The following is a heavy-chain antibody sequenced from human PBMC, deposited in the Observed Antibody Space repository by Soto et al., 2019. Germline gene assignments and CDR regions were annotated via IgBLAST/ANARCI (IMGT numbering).Heavy chain of an antibody. Sequence: QVQLVQSGAEVKKPGASVKVSCKASGYTFTSYAMHWVRQAPGQRLEWMGWISAGNGNTKYSQKFQGRVTITRDTSASTAYMELSSLRSVDPAVYYCANAVVLYYVDYWGQGNLVTVSS. CDR1: GYTFTSYA. CDR2: ISAGNGNT. CDR3: ANAVVLYYVDY. D-gene: IGHD2-15*01. V-gene: IGHV1-3*01. J-gene: IGHJ4*02.